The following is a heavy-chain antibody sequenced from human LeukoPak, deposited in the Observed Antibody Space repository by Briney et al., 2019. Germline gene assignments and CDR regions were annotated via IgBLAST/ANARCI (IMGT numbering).Heavy chain of an antibody. Sequence: SETLSLTCTVSGGSISSSSYYWGWIRQPPGKGLEWIGSIYYSGSTYYNPSLKSRVTISVDTSKNQFSLKLSSVTAADTAVYYCARISPSIAARRSPPPYFDYWGQGTLVTVSS. CDR3: ARISPSIAARRSPPPYFDY. CDR1: GGSISSSSYY. J-gene: IGHJ4*02. CDR2: IYYSGST. V-gene: IGHV4-39*01. D-gene: IGHD6-6*01.